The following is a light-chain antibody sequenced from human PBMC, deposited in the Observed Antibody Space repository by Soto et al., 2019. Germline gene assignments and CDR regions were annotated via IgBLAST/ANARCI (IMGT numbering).Light chain of an antibody. J-gene: IGKJ1*01. Sequence: DIQMSQSPSTLSASVGYRFTITCRASQSISSWLAWYQQKPGKAPKLLIYDASSLESGVPSRFRGSGSGTECTLTISSLQPDDFATYYCQQSYSTPPTFGQGTKVDIK. CDR2: DAS. CDR1: QSISSW. V-gene: IGKV1-5*01. CDR3: QQSYSTPPT.